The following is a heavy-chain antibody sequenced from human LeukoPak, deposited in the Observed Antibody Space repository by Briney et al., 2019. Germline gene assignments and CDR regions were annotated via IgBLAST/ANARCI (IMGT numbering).Heavy chain of an antibody. V-gene: IGHV4-34*01. CDR3: ASRRYYYDSSGYRY. Sequence: PSETLSLTCAVYGGSFSGYYWSWIRQPPGKGLEWIGEINHSGSTNYNPSLKSRVTISVDTSKNQFSLKLSSVTAADTAVYYCASRRYYYDSSGYRYWGQGTLVTVPS. CDR2: INHSGST. D-gene: IGHD3-22*01. J-gene: IGHJ4*02. CDR1: GGSFSGYY.